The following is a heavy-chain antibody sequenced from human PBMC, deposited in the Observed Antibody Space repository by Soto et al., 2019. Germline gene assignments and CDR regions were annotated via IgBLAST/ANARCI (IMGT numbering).Heavy chain of an antibody. V-gene: IGHV3-23*01. CDR3: AKDRLRYFDWLLFGPGDY. Sequence: GGSLRLSCAASGFTLSSYAMSWVRQAPGKGLEWVSAISGSGGSTYYADSVKGRFTISRDNSKNTLYLQMNSLRAEDTAVYYCAKDRLRYFDWLLFGPGDYWGQGTLVTVSS. CDR1: GFTLSSYA. D-gene: IGHD3-9*01. J-gene: IGHJ4*02. CDR2: ISGSGGST.